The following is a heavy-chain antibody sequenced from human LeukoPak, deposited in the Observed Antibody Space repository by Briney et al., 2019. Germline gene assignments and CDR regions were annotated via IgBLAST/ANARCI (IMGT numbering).Heavy chain of an antibody. CDR2: ISGSGGST. CDR1: GFTFSSYA. D-gene: IGHD6-19*01. Sequence: GGSLRLSCAASGFTFSSYAMSWVRQAPGKGLEWVSAISGSGGSTYYADSVKGRFTISRDNSKNTLYLQMNSLRAEDTAVYYCAKVNVVHSGWPTVDYWGQGTLVTVSS. CDR3: AKVNVVHSGWPTVDY. V-gene: IGHV3-23*01. J-gene: IGHJ4*02.